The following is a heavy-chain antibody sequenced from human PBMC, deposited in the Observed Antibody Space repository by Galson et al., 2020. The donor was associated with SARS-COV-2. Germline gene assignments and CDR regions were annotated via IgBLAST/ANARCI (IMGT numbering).Heavy chain of an antibody. D-gene: IGHD3-22*01. V-gene: IGHV5-51*01. CDR1: GYTFAGYW. CDR2: IYPGDSDP. Sequence: GESLKISCEGVGYTFAGYWIGWVRQMPGKGLECMGIIYPGDSDPTYSPSFQGQVTISADNSTAYLHWSSLKASDTAMYYCARLTSDTTFATYDHSFDIWGQGTMVTVSS. J-gene: IGHJ3*02. CDR3: ARLTSDTTFATYDHSFDI.